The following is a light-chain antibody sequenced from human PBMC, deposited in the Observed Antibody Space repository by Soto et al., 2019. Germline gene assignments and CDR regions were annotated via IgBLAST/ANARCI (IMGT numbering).Light chain of an antibody. CDR2: DAS. V-gene: IGKV3-15*01. J-gene: IGKJ1*01. Sequence: IGMMQSPATMSVYTGERATLSCRASQSVNSRLAWYQQKPGQTPRLLIYDASTRATGIPTRFSGSGSGTDFTLTISSLQSEDFAVYYCQQYNNWPWTFGQGTKVDIK. CDR3: QQYNNWPWT. CDR1: QSVNSR.